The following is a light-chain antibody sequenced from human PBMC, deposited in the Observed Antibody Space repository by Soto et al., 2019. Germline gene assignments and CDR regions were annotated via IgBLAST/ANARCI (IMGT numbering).Light chain of an antibody. CDR3: SSYTSIDTWV. J-gene: IGLJ3*02. CDR1: SSDVGGYND. CDR2: DVS. Sequence: QSALTQPASVSGSPGQSITITCTGTSSDVGGYNDVSSYQQHPGKAPKVLISDVSNRPSGISNRFSGSKSGNTASLTISGLQAEDEADYYCSSYTSIDTWVFGTGTKLTVL. V-gene: IGLV2-14*03.